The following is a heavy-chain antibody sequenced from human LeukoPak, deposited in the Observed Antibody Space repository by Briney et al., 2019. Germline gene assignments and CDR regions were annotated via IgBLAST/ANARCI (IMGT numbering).Heavy chain of an antibody. V-gene: IGHV3-21*01. Sequence: PGGSLRLSCAASGFTFSSYSMNWVRQAPGKGLEWVSSVSSTSSLLYYADSVKGRFNISRDNTKNSLYLQVSSLRAEDTAVYYCARDTSSYYYHAMDLWGQGTTVTVSS. CDR3: ARDTSSYYYHAMDL. J-gene: IGHJ6*02. CDR2: VSSTSSLL. CDR1: GFTFSSYS.